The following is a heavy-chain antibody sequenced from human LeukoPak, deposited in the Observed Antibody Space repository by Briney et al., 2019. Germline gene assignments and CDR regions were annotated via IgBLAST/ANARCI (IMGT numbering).Heavy chain of an antibody. CDR1: AFSFSGYS. D-gene: IGHD6-19*01. V-gene: IGHV3-48*02. CDR3: ARARFIAVPFDY. Sequence: GGSLRLSCAASAFSFSGYSMNWVRQAPGKGLEWVSYISSSSRTTYYADSVKGRFTISRDNAKNSLYLQMNSLRDEDTAVYYCARARFIAVPFDYWGQGTLVTVSS. J-gene: IGHJ4*02. CDR2: ISSSSRTT.